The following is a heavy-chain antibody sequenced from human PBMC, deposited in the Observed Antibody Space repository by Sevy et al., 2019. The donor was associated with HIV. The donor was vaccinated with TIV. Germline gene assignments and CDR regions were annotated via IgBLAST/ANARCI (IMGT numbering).Heavy chain of an antibody. CDR3: AKDGLGYCSGGSCRTDWYFDL. D-gene: IGHD2-15*01. CDR1: GFTFSSYA. CDR2: ISGGGGST. V-gene: IGHV3-23*01. J-gene: IGHJ2*01. Sequence: GSLRLSCAASGFTFSSYAMSWVRQAPGKGLEWVSAISGGGGSTYYADSVKGRFTISRDNSKNTLYLQMNSLRAEDTAVYYCAKDGLGYCSGGSCRTDWYFDLWGRGTLVTVSS.